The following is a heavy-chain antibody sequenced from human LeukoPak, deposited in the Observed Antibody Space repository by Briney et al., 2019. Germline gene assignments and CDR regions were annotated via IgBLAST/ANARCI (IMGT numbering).Heavy chain of an antibody. CDR1: GGTFSSYA. D-gene: IGHD4-11*01. J-gene: IGHJ4*02. Sequence: ASVKVSCKASGGTFSSYAISWVRQAPGQGLEWMGRIIPILGIANYAQKFQGRVTITADKPTSTAYMELSSLRSEDTAVYYCARNLPYDYSNYSHYWGQGTLVTVSS. CDR3: ARNLPYDYSNYSHY. V-gene: IGHV1-69*04. CDR2: IIPILGIA.